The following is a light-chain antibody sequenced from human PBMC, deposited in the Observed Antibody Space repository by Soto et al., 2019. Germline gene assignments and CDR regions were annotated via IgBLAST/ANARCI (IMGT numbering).Light chain of an antibody. J-gene: IGKJ4*01. CDR3: QHRIDWPPRLT. Sequence: EIVLTQSPATLSLSPGERATLSCRASQTINNYLAWCQQKPGQAPRLLVYDASYRAIGIPARFSGSGSGTDFTLTISSLEPVDFAVYYCQHRIDWPPRLTFGGGTKVEIK. V-gene: IGKV3-11*01. CDR2: DAS. CDR1: QTINNY.